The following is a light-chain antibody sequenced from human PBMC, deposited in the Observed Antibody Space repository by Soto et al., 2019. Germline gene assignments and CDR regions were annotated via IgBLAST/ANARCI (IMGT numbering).Light chain of an antibody. Sequence: QSVLTQPPSVSGAPGQRVTISCTGSSSNIGAGYDVHWYQQLPGTAPKLLISGNSNRPSGVPDRFSVSKSGTSASLSITGLQAEDEADYYCQSYDSSLSGPHWVFGGRTQLTVL. CDR2: GNS. V-gene: IGLV1-40*01. J-gene: IGLJ3*02. CDR3: QSYDSSLSGPHWV. CDR1: SSNIGAGYD.